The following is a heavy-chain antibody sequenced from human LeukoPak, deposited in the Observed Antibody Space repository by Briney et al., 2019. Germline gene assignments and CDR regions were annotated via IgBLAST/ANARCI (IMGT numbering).Heavy chain of an antibody. J-gene: IGHJ4*02. CDR3: ARDRESSGWTSFDY. D-gene: IGHD6-19*01. CDR2: ISYDGSNK. V-gene: IGHV3-30-3*01. CDR1: GFTFSSYA. Sequence: QVQLVESGGGVVQPGRSLRLSCAASGFTFSSYAMHWVRQAPGKGLEWVAVISYDGSNKYYADSVKGRFTISRDNSKNTLYLQMNSLRAEDTAVYYCARDRESSGWTSFDYWGQGTLVTVSS.